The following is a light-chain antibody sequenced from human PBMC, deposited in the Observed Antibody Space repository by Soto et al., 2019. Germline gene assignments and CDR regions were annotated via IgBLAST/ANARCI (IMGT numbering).Light chain of an antibody. CDR2: GAS. CDR1: QSVSSN. V-gene: IGKV3-15*01. J-gene: IGKJ1*01. Sequence: EIVMTQSPATLSVSPGERATLSCRASQSVSSNLAWYQQKPGQAPRLLIYGASPRAPGIPARFSGSRSGAEFTLTISSLQSEDFAVYYCQQYHNWPPWTFGQGPKVEIK. CDR3: QQYHNWPPWT.